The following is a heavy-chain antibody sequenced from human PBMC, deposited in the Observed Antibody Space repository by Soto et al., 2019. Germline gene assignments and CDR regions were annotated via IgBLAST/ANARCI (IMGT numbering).Heavy chain of an antibody. D-gene: IGHD3-9*01. Sequence: GGSLRLSCAASGFTFSSYGMHWVRQAPGKGLEWVAVISYDGSNKYYADSVKGRFTISRDNSKNTLYLQMNSLRAEDTAVYYCAKEVLLRYFDEFSVPHGMDVWGQGTTVTVSS. V-gene: IGHV3-30*18. CDR2: ISYDGSNK. CDR1: GFTFSSYG. CDR3: AKEVLLRYFDEFSVPHGMDV. J-gene: IGHJ6*02.